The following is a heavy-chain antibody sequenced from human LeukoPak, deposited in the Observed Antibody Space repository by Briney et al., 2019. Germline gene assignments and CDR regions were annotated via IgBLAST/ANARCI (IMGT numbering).Heavy chain of an antibody. J-gene: IGHJ6*02. CDR2: INHSGST. CDR3: ARGGYSYGPDYYYYGMDV. D-gene: IGHD5-18*01. V-gene: IGHV4-34*01. CDR1: GGSFSGYY. Sequence: SETLSLTCAVYGGSFSGYYWSWIRQPPGKGLEWIGEINHSGSTNYNPSLKSRVTISVDTSKNQFSLKLSSVTAADTAVYYCARGGYSYGPDYYYYGMDVWGQGTPVTVSS.